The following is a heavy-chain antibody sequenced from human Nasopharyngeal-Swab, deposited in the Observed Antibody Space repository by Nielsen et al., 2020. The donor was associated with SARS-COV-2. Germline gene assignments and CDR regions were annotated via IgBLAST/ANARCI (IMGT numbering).Heavy chain of an antibody. Sequence: GESLKISCAASGFTFSSYGMHWVRQAPGKGLEWVAVISYDGSNKYYADSVKGRFTISRDNSKNTLYLQMNSLRAEDTAVYYCARDDAYGSGSYYKPSYGMDVWGQGTAVTVSS. V-gene: IGHV3-30*03. CDR2: ISYDGSNK. D-gene: IGHD3-10*01. J-gene: IGHJ6*02. CDR3: ARDDAYGSGSYYKPSYGMDV. CDR1: GFTFSSYG.